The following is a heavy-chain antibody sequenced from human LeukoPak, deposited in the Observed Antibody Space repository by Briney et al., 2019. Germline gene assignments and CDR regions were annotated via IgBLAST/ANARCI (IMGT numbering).Heavy chain of an antibody. V-gene: IGHV3-23*01. CDR2: ISGSGDST. Sequence: GGSLRLSCAASGFTFSRNAFSWVRQGPGKGLEWVSGISGSGDSTYYADSVKGRFTTSRDNSKNTLYLQMNSLRAEDTAVYYCAKGFSGSDFDYWGQGTLVTVSS. J-gene: IGHJ4*02. CDR3: AKGFSGSDFDY. D-gene: IGHD5-12*01. CDR1: GFTFSRNA.